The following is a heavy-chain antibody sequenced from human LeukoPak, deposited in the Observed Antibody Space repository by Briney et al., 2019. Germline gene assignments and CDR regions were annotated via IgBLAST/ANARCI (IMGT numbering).Heavy chain of an antibody. CDR3: ARDQDVYCSGGSCTAFDI. J-gene: IGHJ3*02. D-gene: IGHD2-15*01. CDR2: ISSGGDTI. V-gene: IGHV3-11*04. CDR1: GFSFSDYY. Sequence: GGSLRLSCAASGFSFSDYYMTWIRQAPGKGLEWVSYISSGGDTIYYADSLKGRFTISRDNARNSLYLQMNSLRAEDTAVYYCARDQDVYCSGGSCTAFDIRGQGTMVTVSS.